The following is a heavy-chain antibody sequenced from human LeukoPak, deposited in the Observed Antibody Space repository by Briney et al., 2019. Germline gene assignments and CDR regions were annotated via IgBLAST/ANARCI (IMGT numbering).Heavy chain of an antibody. J-gene: IGHJ4*02. V-gene: IGHV4-39*01. CDR3: ARLWLGVRPPDY. Sequence: SETLSLTCTVSGGSISSSSYYWGWIRQPPGKGLEWIGSISYSGNTYYNPSLKSRVTISVDTSKNQFSLKLSSLTAADTAVYYCARLWLGVRPPDYWGQGTLVTVSS. D-gene: IGHD3-10*01. CDR2: ISYSGNT. CDR1: GGSISSSSYY.